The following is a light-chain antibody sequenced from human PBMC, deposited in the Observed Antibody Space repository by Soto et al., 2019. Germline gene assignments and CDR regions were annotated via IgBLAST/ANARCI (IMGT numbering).Light chain of an antibody. CDR1: SSDVGGYNY. J-gene: IGLJ1*01. Sequence: QSVLTQPRSVSGSPGQSVTISCTGTSSDVGGYNYVSWYQQHPGKAPKLMIYDVSKRPSGVPDRFSGSKSGNMASLTISGLQAEDEADYYCCSYAGSYTVYVFGTGTKVTVL. CDR3: CSYAGSYTVYV. V-gene: IGLV2-11*01. CDR2: DVS.